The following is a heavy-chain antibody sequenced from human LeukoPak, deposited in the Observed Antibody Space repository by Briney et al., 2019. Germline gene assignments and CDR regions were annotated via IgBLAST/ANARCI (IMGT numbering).Heavy chain of an antibody. J-gene: IGHJ4*02. D-gene: IGHD3-3*01. CDR3: ARIKEGNYDFWSGYQGYYFDY. CDR1: GFTFSSYW. Sequence: PGGSLRLSCAASGFTFSSYWMHWVRQAPGKGLVWVSRINSDGSSTSYADSVKGRFTISRDNAKNTLYLQMNSLRAEDTAVYYCARIKEGNYDFWSGYQGYYFDYWGQGTLVTVSS. CDR2: INSDGSST. V-gene: IGHV3-74*01.